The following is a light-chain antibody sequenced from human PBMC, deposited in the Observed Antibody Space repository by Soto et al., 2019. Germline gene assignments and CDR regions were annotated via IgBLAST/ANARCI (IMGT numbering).Light chain of an antibody. CDR2: GNS. J-gene: IGLJ2*01. V-gene: IGLV1-40*01. CDR3: QSYDSSLSGGV. Sequence: QPVLTQLPSVSGAPGQRVTISFTGSSSNIGAGYDVHWYQQLPGTAPKLLIYGNSNRPSGVPDRFSGSKSGTSASLAITGLQAEDEADYYCQSYDSSLSGGVFGGGTKLTVL. CDR1: SSNIGAGYD.